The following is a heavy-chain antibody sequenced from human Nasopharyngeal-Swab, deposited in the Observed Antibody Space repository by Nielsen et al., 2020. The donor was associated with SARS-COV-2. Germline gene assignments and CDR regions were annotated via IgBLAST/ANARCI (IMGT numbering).Heavy chain of an antibody. D-gene: IGHD3/OR15-3a*01. CDR3: ARGSLYDFRSGGGNWFDP. V-gene: IGHV4-59*01. CDR1: GFTFSDYY. CDR2: IYYSGST. Sequence: SQTLSLTCAASGFTFSDYYMSWIRQPPGKGLEWIGYIYYSGSTNYNPSLKSRVTISVDTSKNQFSLKLSSVTAADTAVYYCARGSLYDFRSGGGNWFDPWGQGTLVTVSS. J-gene: IGHJ5*02.